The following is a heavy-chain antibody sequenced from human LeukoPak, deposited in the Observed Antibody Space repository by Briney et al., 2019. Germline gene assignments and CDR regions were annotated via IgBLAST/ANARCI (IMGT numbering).Heavy chain of an antibody. D-gene: IGHD4-17*01. V-gene: IGHV3-48*01. Sequence: GGSLRLSCAASGFTFSSYSMNWVRQTPGKGLEWVSYISTSSSTIYYADSVKGRFTISRDNAKNSLYLQMNSLRAEDTAVYYCAKATVTTYKYSFDYWGQGTLVTVSS. CDR1: GFTFSSYS. CDR3: AKATVTTYKYSFDY. J-gene: IGHJ4*02. CDR2: ISTSSSTI.